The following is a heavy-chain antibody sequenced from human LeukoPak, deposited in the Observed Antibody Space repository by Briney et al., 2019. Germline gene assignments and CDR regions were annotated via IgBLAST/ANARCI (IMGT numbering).Heavy chain of an antibody. V-gene: IGHV3-23*01. Sequence: GGSLRLSCAASGFTFSSYGMSWVRQAPGKGLEWVSGISGSGGSTYYADSVKGRFTISRDNSKNTLYLQMNSLRAEDTAVYYCAREYCSSTSCYFFYYYYMDVWGKGTTVTVSS. CDR2: ISGSGGST. J-gene: IGHJ6*03. D-gene: IGHD2-2*01. CDR1: GFTFSSYG. CDR3: AREYCSSTSCYFFYYYYMDV.